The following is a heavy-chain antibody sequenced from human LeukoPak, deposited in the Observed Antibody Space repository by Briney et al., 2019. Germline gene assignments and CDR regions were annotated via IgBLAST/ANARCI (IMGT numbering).Heavy chain of an antibody. J-gene: IGHJ4*02. CDR3: ARVTAARGVIFDY. D-gene: IGHD3-10*01. V-gene: IGHV4-31*03. CDR2: IYYSGST. Sequence: SETLSLTCTVSGGSISSSSYYWGWIRQHPGQGLEWIGYIYYSGSTYYNPSLQSRVIISVDTSKSQFSLKLSSVTAADTAVYYCARVTAARGVIFDYWGQGTLVTVSS. CDR1: GGSISSSSYY.